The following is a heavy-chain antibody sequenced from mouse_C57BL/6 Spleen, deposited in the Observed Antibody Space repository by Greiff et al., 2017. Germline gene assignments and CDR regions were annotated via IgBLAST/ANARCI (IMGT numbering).Heavy chain of an antibody. Sequence: QVQLQQPGAELVKPGASVKLSCKASGYTFTSYWMHWVKQRPGQGLEWIGMIPPNSGSTNYNEKFKSKATLTVDKSSSTAYMQRSSLTSEDSAVYYGPMNTVVATENYAMDYWGQGTSVTVSS. CDR3: PMNTVVATENYAMDY. CDR1: GYTFTSYW. J-gene: IGHJ4*01. V-gene: IGHV1-64*01. D-gene: IGHD1-1*01. CDR2: IPPNSGST.